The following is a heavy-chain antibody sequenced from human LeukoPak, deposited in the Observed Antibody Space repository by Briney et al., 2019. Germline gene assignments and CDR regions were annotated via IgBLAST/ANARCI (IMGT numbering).Heavy chain of an antibody. CDR3: ARGAVAGTLDYFQH. J-gene: IGHJ1*01. V-gene: IGHV3-20*04. CDR2: INWNGGST. CDR1: GFTFSSYA. D-gene: IGHD6-19*01. Sequence: GGSLRLSCAASGFTFSSYAMSWVRQAPGKGLEWVAGINWNGGSTGYADSVKGRFTISRDNAKNSLYLQMNSLRAEDTALYYCARGAVAGTLDYFQHWGQGTLVTVSS.